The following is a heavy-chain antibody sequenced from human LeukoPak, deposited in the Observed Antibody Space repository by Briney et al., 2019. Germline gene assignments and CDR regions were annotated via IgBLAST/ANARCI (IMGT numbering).Heavy chain of an antibody. V-gene: IGHV3-53*01. J-gene: IGHJ6*03. CDR2: IYSGGST. CDR3: ARVVGYCSSTSCYTGRYYYMDV. Sequence: GGSLRLSCAASGFTVSSNYMSWVRQAPGKGLEWVSVIYSGGSTYYADSVKGRFTISRDNSKNTLYLQINSLRAEDTAVYYCARVVGYCSSTSCYTGRYYYMDVWGKGTTVTVSS. D-gene: IGHD2-2*02. CDR1: GFTVSSNY.